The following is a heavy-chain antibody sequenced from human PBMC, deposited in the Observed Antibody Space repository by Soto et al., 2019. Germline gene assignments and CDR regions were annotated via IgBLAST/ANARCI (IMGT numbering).Heavy chain of an antibody. Sequence: SETLSLTCAVSGGSISSSNWWSWVRQPPGKGLEWIGEIYHSGSTNYNPSLKSRVTISVDKSKNQFSLKLSSVTAADTAVYYCARDPYSTRREPLGYWGQGTPVTVSS. CDR2: IYHSGST. CDR3: ARDPYSTRREPLGY. D-gene: IGHD6-13*01. J-gene: IGHJ4*02. CDR1: GGSISSSNW. V-gene: IGHV4-4*02.